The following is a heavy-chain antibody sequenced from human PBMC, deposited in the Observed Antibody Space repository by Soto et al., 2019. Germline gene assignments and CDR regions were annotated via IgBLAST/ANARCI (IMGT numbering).Heavy chain of an antibody. CDR2: IYYSGST. D-gene: IGHD3-16*02. CDR3: ARAIHYDYIWGSYRYTGHDAFDI. J-gene: IGHJ3*02. Sequence: PSETLSLTCTVSGGSTSSYYWSWIRQPPGKGLEWIGYIYYSGSTNYNPSLKSRVTISVDTSKNQFSLKLSSVTAADTAMYYCARAIHYDYIWGSYRYTGHDAFDIWGQGTMVTVSS. CDR1: GGSTSSYY. V-gene: IGHV4-59*01.